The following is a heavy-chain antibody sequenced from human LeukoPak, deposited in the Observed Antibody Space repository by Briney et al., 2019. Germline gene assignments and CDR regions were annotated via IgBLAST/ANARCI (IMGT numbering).Heavy chain of an antibody. CDR2: ISAYNGNT. CDR1: GYTFTSYG. CDR3: ARVGLPDYDILTGYSHPYDY. J-gene: IGHJ4*02. Sequence: ASVKVSCKASGYTFTSYGISWVRQAPGQGLEWMGWISAYNGNTNYAQKLQGRVTMTTDTSTSTAYMELRSLRSDDTAVYCCARVGLPDYDILTGYSHPYDYWGQGTLVTVSS. D-gene: IGHD3-9*01. V-gene: IGHV1-18*01.